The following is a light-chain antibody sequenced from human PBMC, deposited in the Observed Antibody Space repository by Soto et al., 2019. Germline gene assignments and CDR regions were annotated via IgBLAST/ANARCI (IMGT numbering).Light chain of an antibody. CDR3: SPYTTTRTPYFT. Sequence: QSVLTQPASVSGSPGQSITISCTGTSSDVGGYNYVSWYQQHPGKAPKLMIYDVSNRPSGVSNRFSGSKSGNTASLTISGLQAEDEADNYRSPYTTTRTPYFTFGRGT. V-gene: IGLV2-14*01. CDR1: SSDVGGYNY. J-gene: IGLJ1*01. CDR2: DVS.